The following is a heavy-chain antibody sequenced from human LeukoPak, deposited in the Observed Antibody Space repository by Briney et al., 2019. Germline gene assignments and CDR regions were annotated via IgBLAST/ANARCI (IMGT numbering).Heavy chain of an antibody. CDR1: GFTFSSYA. CDR3: AKDGAGSQSYCSSTSCYVDY. Sequence: GGSLRLFCAASGFTFSSYAMSCVRQAPGRGLEWVSAISGSGGSTYYADSVKGRFTISRDNSKHTLYLQMNSLRAEDTAVYYCAKDGAGSQSYCSSTSCYVDYWGQGTLVTVSS. CDR2: ISGSGGST. J-gene: IGHJ4*02. V-gene: IGHV3-23*01. D-gene: IGHD2-2*01.